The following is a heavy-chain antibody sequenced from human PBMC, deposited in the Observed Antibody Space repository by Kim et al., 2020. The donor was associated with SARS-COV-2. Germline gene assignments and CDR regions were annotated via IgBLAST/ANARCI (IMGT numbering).Heavy chain of an antibody. CDR1: GFTFHNHA. CDR2: ILWNGGGT. V-gene: IGHV3-9*01. D-gene: IGHD6-25*01. J-gene: IGHJ6*02. CDR3: VKDILAGGADV. Sequence: GGSLRLSCVVSGFTFHNHAMHWVRQAPGKGLEWVAGILWNGGGTGDADSVRGRFTISRDIAESSLYLQMNSLRTEDTALYFCVKDILAGGADVWGQGTTGTVSS.